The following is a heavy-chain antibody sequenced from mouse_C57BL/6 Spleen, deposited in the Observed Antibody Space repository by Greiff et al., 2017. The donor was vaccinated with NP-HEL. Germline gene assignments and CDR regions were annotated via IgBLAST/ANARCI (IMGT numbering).Heavy chain of an antibody. Sequence: VHLVESGGCLLQPGGSLQLSCAASGFTFSDYGLHWFRQAPEKGLEWVAYISSGSSTIYYADTVKGRFTISRDNAKNTLFVQMTSLRSEDTAMYYCARPTVVDEDWFAYWGQGTLVTVSA. CDR3: ARPTVVDEDWFAY. J-gene: IGHJ3*01. V-gene: IGHV5-17*01. CDR2: ISSGSSTI. CDR1: GFTFSDYG. D-gene: IGHD1-1*01.